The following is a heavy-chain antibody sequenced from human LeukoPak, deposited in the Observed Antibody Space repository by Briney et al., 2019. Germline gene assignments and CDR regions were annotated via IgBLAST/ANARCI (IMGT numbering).Heavy chain of an antibody. D-gene: IGHD3-22*01. CDR1: GFTFSSYS. J-gene: IGHJ4*02. CDR2: ISSSSSTI. CDR3: ARDLDYDSSGYPGY. V-gene: IGHV3-48*01. Sequence: GGSLRLSCAASGFTFSSYSMNWVRQAPGKGLEWVSYISSSSSTIYYADSVKGRFTISRDNAKNSLYLQMNSLRAEDTAVYYCARDLDYDSSGYPGYWGQGTLVTVSS.